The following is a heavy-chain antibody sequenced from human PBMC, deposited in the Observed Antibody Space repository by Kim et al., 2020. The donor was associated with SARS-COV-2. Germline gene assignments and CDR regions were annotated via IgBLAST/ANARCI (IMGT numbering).Heavy chain of an antibody. V-gene: IGHV1-46*01. CDR1: GYTFPDYY. D-gene: IGHD1-26*01. Sequence: ASVKVSCKASGYTFPDYYIHWVRQAPGQGPEWLGLIIPSDDSTAYAQKFQGRVTMTRDTSTSTAYLEVSSLRSDDTAVYYCARSGSNHCFDHWAQGTLVT. CDR3: ARSGSNHCFDH. CDR2: IIPSDDST. J-gene: IGHJ4*02.